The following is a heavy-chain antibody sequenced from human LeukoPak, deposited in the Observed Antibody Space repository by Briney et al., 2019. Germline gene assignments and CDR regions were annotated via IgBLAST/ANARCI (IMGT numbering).Heavy chain of an antibody. D-gene: IGHD3-22*01. Sequence: ASVKVSCKASGYTFTGYYIHSVRQAPGQGLEWMGWINPNSGGTNYAQNFQGRVTMTRDTSISTAYMELSRLRSDDTAVYYCARDYYESSGHYKAFDIWGQGTMVTVSS. CDR1: GYTFTGYY. J-gene: IGHJ3*02. CDR3: ARDYYESSGHYKAFDI. CDR2: INPNSGGT. V-gene: IGHV1-2*02.